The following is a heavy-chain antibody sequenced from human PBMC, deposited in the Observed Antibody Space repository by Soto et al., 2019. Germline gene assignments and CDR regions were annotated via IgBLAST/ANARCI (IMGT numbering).Heavy chain of an antibody. D-gene: IGHD3-10*01. CDR3: ARVIRTVYYYFGMDV. CDR2: LIPIFGPA. J-gene: IGHJ6*02. CDR1: GGTFSSSA. Sequence: LVTVSCKASGGTFSSSAISWVRQAPGQGLEWMGGLIPIFGPATSAQKFHGRVTNTADKSTSTAYMELSSLRSEDTAVYYCARVIRTVYYYFGMDVWFQVTTFTVSS. V-gene: IGHV1-69*06.